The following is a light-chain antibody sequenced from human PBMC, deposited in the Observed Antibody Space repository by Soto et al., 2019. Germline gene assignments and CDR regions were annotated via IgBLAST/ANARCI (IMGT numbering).Light chain of an antibody. J-gene: IGLJ3*02. Sequence: QSALTQPPSASGSPGQSVTISCTGTSSDVGAYKYVSWYQQYPGKAPQLMIYDVTNRPSGVPDRFSGSKSGNTASLTVSGLQAEDEADYYCTSYVGSNIWVFGGGTKVTVL. CDR1: SSDVGAYKY. CDR2: DVT. V-gene: IGLV2-8*01. CDR3: TSYVGSNIWV.